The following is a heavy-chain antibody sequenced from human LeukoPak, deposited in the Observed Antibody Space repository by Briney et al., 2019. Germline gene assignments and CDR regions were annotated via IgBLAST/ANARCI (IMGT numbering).Heavy chain of an antibody. J-gene: IGHJ4*02. Sequence: SETLSLTCTVSGGSISSGSYYWSWIRQPAGKGLEWIGRIYTSGSTNYNPSLKSRVTISVDTSKNQFSLKLSSVTAADTAVYYCARDAFYGDGYKSDYWGQGTLVTVSS. D-gene: IGHD5-24*01. CDR2: IYTSGST. V-gene: IGHV4-61*02. CDR1: GGSISSGSYY. CDR3: ARDAFYGDGYKSDY.